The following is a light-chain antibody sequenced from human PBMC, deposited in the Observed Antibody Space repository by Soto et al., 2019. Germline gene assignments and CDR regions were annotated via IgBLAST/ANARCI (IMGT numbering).Light chain of an antibody. J-gene: IGLJ3*02. CDR2: EVS. CDR1: SSDVGGYNH. Sequence: QSVLTQPPSASGSPGQSVTISCTGTSSDVGGYNHVSWYQQHPGKAPRLMIYEVSNRPSGVSNRFSGSKSGNTASLTISGLQAEDEADYYCSSYTSSSTSVFGGGTKLTVL. CDR3: SSYTSSSTSV. V-gene: IGLV2-14*01.